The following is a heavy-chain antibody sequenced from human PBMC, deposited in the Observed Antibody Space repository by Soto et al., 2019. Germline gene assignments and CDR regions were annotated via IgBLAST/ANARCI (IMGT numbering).Heavy chain of an antibody. J-gene: IGHJ4*02. CDR3: ARGSSSWYGYY. CDR1: GFTVSSNY. D-gene: IGHD6-13*01. CDR2: IYSGGST. Sequence: GGSLRLSCAASGFTVSSNYMSWVRQAPGKGLEWVSVIYSGGSTYYADSVKGRFTISRDNSKNTLYLQMNSLRAEDTAVYYCARGSSSWYGYYWGQGTLVTVSS. V-gene: IGHV3-53*01.